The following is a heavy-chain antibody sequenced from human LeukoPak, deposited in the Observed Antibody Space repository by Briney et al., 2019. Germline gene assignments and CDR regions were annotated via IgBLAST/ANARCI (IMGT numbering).Heavy chain of an antibody. Sequence: PSETLSLTCTVSGGSINSNSYYWGWIRQPPGKGLEWIGSIYYSGNTYYNASLKSQVSISIDTSKNRFSLKLTSVTAADTAVYYCARQTGSGLFILPGGQGTLVTVSS. CDR1: GGSINSNSYY. CDR3: ARQTGSGLFILP. D-gene: IGHD3/OR15-3a*01. CDR2: IYYSGNT. V-gene: IGHV4-39*01. J-gene: IGHJ4*02.